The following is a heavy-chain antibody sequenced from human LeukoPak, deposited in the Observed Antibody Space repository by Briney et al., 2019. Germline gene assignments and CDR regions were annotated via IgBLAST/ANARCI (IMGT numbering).Heavy chain of an antibody. V-gene: IGHV1-2*06. J-gene: IGHJ4*02. D-gene: IGHD6-19*01. Sequence: GASVKVSCKASGYTFTGYYMHWVRQAPGQGLEWMGRIDPNSGGTNYAQKFQGRVTMTRDTSISTAYMELSSLRSEDTAVYYCARIGYSSGFDYWGQGTLVTVSS. CDR2: IDPNSGGT. CDR3: ARIGYSSGFDY. CDR1: GYTFTGYY.